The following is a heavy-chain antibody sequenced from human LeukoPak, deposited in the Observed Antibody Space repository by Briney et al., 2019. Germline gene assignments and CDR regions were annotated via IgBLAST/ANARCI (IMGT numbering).Heavy chain of an antibody. Sequence: GGSLRLSCAASGFTFSSYSMNWVRQAPGKGLEWVSYISSSSSTIYYADSVKGRFTISRDNAKNSLYLQMNSLRAEDTAVYYCARSGRGSYYNNWLDPWGQGTLVTVSS. J-gene: IGHJ5*02. V-gene: IGHV3-48*01. CDR2: ISSSSSTI. CDR1: GFTFSSYS. D-gene: IGHD1-26*01. CDR3: ARSGRGSYYNNWLDP.